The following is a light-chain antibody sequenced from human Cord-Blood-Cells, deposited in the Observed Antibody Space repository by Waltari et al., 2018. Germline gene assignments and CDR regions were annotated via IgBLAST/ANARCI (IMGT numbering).Light chain of an antibody. J-gene: IGLJ2*01. CDR1: SSDVGGSNY. V-gene: IGLV2-8*01. CDR3: SSYAGSNNFVV. Sequence: QSALTQPPSASGSPGQSVTISCTGPSSDVGGSNYVSWYQQHPGKAPNLMLYEVSKRPSGVPDRFSGSKSGNTASLTVSGLQAEDEADYYCSSYAGSNNFVVFGGGTKLTVL. CDR2: EVS.